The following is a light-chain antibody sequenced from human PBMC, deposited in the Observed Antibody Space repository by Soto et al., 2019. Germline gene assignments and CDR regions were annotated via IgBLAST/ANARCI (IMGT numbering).Light chain of an antibody. CDR1: QTISSSF. Sequence: TQSHGTLSLSPGERATLSCRASQTISSSFLAWYQQKPGQAPRLLIYDASNRATGIPARFSGSGSGTDFTLTISSLEPEDFAVYYCQQRTNWSSVTFGGGTKVDIK. CDR2: DAS. CDR3: QQRTNWSSVT. J-gene: IGKJ4*01. V-gene: IGKV3D-20*02.